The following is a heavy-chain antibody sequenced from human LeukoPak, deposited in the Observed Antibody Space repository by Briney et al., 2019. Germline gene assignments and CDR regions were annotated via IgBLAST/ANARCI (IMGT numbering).Heavy chain of an antibody. Sequence: SETLSLTCAVHGGSFRDYYWSWIRQPPGKGLEWIGEIDPGGRAKHSPSLKRRVTILVATSKNQFSLKLSSVTAADTAVYYCARVREGTLTTPLYYYYYMDVWDRGTTVTVSS. CDR2: IDPGGRA. J-gene: IGHJ6*03. CDR3: ARVREGTLTTPLYYYYYMDV. V-gene: IGHV4-34*01. D-gene: IGHD1/OR15-1a*01. CDR1: GGSFRDYY.